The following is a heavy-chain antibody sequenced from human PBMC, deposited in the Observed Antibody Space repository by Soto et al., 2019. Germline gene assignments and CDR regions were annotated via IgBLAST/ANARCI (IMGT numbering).Heavy chain of an antibody. D-gene: IGHD6-13*01. V-gene: IGHV3-23*01. CDR2: ISGSGGST. CDR3: AKATRGGAATSSRDY. Sequence: EVQLLESGGGLVQPGGSLRLSCAAAGFTFSIYAMSWVRQAPGKGLEWVSAISGSGGSTYYADSVKGRFTISRDNSKNTLYLQMNSLRADDTAVYYCAKATRGGAATSSRDYWGQGTLVTVSS. CDR1: GFTFSIYA. J-gene: IGHJ4*02.